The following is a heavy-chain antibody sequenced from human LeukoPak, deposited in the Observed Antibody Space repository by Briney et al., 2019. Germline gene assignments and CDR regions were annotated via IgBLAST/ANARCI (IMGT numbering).Heavy chain of an antibody. D-gene: IGHD6-19*01. CDR2: ISYDGSNK. J-gene: IGHJ4*02. CDR1: GFTFSSYA. CDR3: AREDSSGWAHIDY. Sequence: TGGSLRLSCAASGFTFSSYAMHWVRQAPGKGLEWVAVISYDGSNKYYADSVKGRFTISRDNSKNTLYLQMNSLRAEDTAVYYCAREDSSGWAHIDYWGQGTLVTVSS. V-gene: IGHV3-30*04.